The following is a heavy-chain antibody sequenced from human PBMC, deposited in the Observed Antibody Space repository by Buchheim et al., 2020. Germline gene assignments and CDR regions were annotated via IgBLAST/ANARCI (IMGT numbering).Heavy chain of an antibody. V-gene: IGHV3-74*02. CDR1: GFTFSTYW. D-gene: IGHD1-26*01. CDR2: INTDGSST. CDR3: ASSFQGSGSYGY. J-gene: IGHJ4*02. Sequence: EVQLSESGGGLGQPGGSLRLSCAASGFTFSTYWMHWVRQVPGKGLVWVSRINTDGSSTTYADSVKGRFTISRDNAKNTLYLQMDSLRAEDTAVYYCASSFQGSGSYGYWGQGTL.